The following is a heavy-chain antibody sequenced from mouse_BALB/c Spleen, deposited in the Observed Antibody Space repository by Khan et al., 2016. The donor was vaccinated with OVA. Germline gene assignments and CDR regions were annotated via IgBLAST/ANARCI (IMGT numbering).Heavy chain of an antibody. D-gene: IGHD2-10*01. CDR2: IYPGDGRT. J-gene: IGHJ2*01. CDR1: GYTFTNYW. V-gene: IGHV1S81*02. CDR3: ARNAYFGNYVDF. Sequence: VQLQQSGAELVKPGASVKLSCKASGYTFTNYWVHWVRQRPGQGLEWIGEIYPGDGRTIYNENFKNKPSLTVDRSSSTVYMQLSSLTSEDSAVYYCARNAYFGNYVDFWGQGTTLAVSS.